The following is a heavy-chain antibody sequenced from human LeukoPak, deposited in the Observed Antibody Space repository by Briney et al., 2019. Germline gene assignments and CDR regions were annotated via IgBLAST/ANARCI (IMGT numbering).Heavy chain of an antibody. CDR3: ARRWLQLPFDY. D-gene: IGHD5-24*01. V-gene: IGHV4-34*01. Sequence: SETLSLTCAVYGGSFSGYYWSWIRQPPGKGLEWIGEINHSGSTNYNPSLKSRVTMSVDTSKNQFSLKLSSVTAADTAVYYCARRWLQLPFDYWGQGTLVTVSS. J-gene: IGHJ4*02. CDR2: INHSGST. CDR1: GGSFSGYY.